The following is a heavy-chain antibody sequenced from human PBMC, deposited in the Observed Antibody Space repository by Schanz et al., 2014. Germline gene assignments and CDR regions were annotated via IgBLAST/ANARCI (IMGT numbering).Heavy chain of an antibody. CDR1: GFTFSSYA. Sequence: EVQLLESGGGLVQPGGSLRLSCAASGFTFSSYAMSWVRQAPGKGLEWVSAISGSGGSTYYADSVKGRFTISRDNSNKTVDLQMNSLRAEDTALYYCTRVTISPGGHGLDVWGQGTTVTDSS. CDR3: TRVTISPGGHGLDV. D-gene: IGHD3-16*01. J-gene: IGHJ6*02. V-gene: IGHV3-23*01. CDR2: ISGSGGST.